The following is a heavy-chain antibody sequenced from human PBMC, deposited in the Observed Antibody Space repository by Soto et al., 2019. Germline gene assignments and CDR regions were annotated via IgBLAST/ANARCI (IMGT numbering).Heavy chain of an antibody. V-gene: IGHV1-18*01. CDR2: ISAHNGNT. D-gene: IGHD1-1*01. CDR3: ARGRYGDY. CDR1: GYTFTSYG. Sequence: QVHLVQSGAEVKKPGASVKVSCKASGYTFTSYGITWVRQARGQGLEWTGWISAHNGNTDYAQKLQVRVIVTRDTSTSTAYRELRSLRSDDTAVYYCARGRYGDYWGQGALGTVSS. J-gene: IGHJ4*02.